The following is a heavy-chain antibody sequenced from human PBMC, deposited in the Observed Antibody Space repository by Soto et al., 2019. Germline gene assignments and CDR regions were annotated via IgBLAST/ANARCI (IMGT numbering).Heavy chain of an antibody. Sequence: SETLSLTCTVSGGSISSGGYYWSWIRQHPGKGLEWIGYIYYSGSTYYNPSLKSRVTISVDTSKNQFSLKLSSVTAADTAVYYCARRGELGATTVDYWGQGTLVTVS. D-gene: IGHD1-26*01. CDR3: ARRGELGATTVDY. V-gene: IGHV4-31*03. J-gene: IGHJ4*02. CDR2: IYYSGST. CDR1: GGSISSGGYY.